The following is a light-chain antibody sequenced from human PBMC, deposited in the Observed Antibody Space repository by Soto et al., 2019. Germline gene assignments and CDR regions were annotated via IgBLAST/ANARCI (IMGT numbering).Light chain of an antibody. J-gene: IGKJ1*01. CDR1: QSVSRD. V-gene: IGKV3-15*01. CDR2: GAS. CDR3: QHYNDWPRT. Sequence: IVLTQSPATLSVSPGERATLSCRASQSVSRDLAWYQQKPGQAPRLLIYGASTRATGIPARFSGSGSGTEFALTISSLQSEDFGVYSCQHYNDWPRTFGQGTKV.